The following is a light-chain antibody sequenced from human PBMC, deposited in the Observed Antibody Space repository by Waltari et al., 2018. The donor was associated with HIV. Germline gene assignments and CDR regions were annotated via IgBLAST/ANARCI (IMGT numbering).Light chain of an antibody. CDR3: SSYGGSSNWL. CDR2: EGI. J-gene: IGLJ2*01. CDR1: SRGIGNYNL. Sequence: QAALTQPDSVSGSHGQSLTIYWTGTSRGIGNYNLVSWYQQHPGKAPKLIIYEGIKRPSGVSNRISGSHSAITASLSTSALQAEDAAVYSCSSYGGSSNWLFGGGTKLTVL. V-gene: IGLV2-23*01.